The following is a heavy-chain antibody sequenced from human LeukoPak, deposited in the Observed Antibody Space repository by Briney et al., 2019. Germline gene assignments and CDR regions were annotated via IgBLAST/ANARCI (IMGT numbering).Heavy chain of an antibody. V-gene: IGHV1-8*01. D-gene: IGHD3-3*01. J-gene: IGHJ6*02. CDR2: VNPYSGNT. Sequence: GASVKVSCKGSGYTFTSYDINWVRKATGQGLEWMGWVNPYSGNTGYAHNFQERGTMIRNTSIRTAYMELSSLRSEDTAVYYCARVRRFSPVSPPPSSEILSDFWSGYSDYYYYGMDVWGQGTTVTVSS. CDR1: GYTFTSYD. CDR3: ARVRRFSPVSPPPSSEILSDFWSGYSDYYYYGMDV.